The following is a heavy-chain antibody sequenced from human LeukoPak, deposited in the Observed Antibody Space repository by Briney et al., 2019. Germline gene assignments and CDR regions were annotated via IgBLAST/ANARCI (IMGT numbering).Heavy chain of an antibody. CDR3: ARKKQLADWFDP. CDR2: IYYSGST. V-gene: IGHV4-39*07. Sequence: SETLSLTCAVSGGSVSNSDYYWGWIRQPPGKGLEWIGSIYYSGSTYYNPSLKSRVTRSVDTSKNQVSLKLSSVTAADTAVYYCARKKQLADWFDPWGQGILVTVSS. J-gene: IGHJ5*02. CDR1: GGSVSNSDYY. D-gene: IGHD1-1*01.